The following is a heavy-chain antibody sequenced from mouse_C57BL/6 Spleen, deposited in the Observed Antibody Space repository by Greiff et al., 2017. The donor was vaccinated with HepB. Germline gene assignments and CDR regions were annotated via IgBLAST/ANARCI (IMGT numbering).Heavy chain of an antibody. CDR1: GYTFTSYG. CDR3: ASSGAGGDY. V-gene: IGHV1-81*01. CDR2: IYPRSGNT. J-gene: IGHJ2*01. Sequence: QVQLKESGAELARPGASVKLSCKASGYTFTSYGISWVKQRTGQGLEWIGEIYPRSGNTYYNEKFKGKATLTADKSSSTAYIELRSLTSEDSAVYFCASSGAGGDYWGQGTTLTVSS. D-gene: IGHD3-3*01.